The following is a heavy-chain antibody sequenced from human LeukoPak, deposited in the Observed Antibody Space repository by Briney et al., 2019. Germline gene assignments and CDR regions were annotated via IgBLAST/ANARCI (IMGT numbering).Heavy chain of an antibody. J-gene: IGHJ4*02. V-gene: IGHV3-74*01. D-gene: IGHD1-26*01. CDR3: ARGSGSSATY. Sequence: GGSLRLSCAASGFTVSSNYMSWVRQAPGKGLEWVSRINSDGSSTSYADSVKGRFTISRDNAKNTLYLQMNSLRAEDTAVYYCARGSGSSATYWGQGTLVTVSS. CDR1: GFTVSSNY. CDR2: INSDGSST.